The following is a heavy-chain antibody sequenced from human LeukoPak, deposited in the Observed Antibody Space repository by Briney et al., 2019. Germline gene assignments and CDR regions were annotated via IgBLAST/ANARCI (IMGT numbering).Heavy chain of an antibody. CDR1: GFTFSRSA. CDR2: ISFDGSNK. D-gene: IGHD6-19*01. Sequence: GGSLRLSCADSGFTFSRSAMHWVRQAPGKGLEWVAHISFDGSNKYYADSVKGRFTISRDNSKSTLYLQMNSLRTEDTAVYYCARGRLTVADPDYFNYWGQGTLLTVSS. V-gene: IGHV3-30*04. J-gene: IGHJ4*02. CDR3: ARGRLTVADPDYFNY.